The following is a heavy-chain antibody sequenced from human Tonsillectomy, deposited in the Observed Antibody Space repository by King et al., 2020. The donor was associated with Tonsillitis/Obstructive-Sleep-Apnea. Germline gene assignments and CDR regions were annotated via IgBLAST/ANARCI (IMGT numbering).Heavy chain of an antibody. J-gene: IGHJ4*02. D-gene: IGHD3-22*01. Sequence: VQLQQWGAGLLKPSETLSLTCAVYGGSFSGYYWSWIRQPPGKGLEWIGEINHSGSTNYNPSLKSRVTISVDTSKNQFSLTLSSVTAADTAVYYCARFDSSGYYYDYWGQGTLVTVSS. V-gene: IGHV4-34*01. CDR3: ARFDSSGYYYDY. CDR2: INHSGST. CDR1: GGSFSGYY.